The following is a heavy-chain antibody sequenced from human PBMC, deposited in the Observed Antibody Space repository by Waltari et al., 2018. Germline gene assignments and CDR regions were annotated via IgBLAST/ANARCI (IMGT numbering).Heavy chain of an antibody. Sequence: QVQLVQSGAAVKKPGASVKVSCKASGYTFTGYYIHWVRQAPGQGLEWMGRINPNSGGTNYAQKFQGRVTMTRDTSISTAYMELSRLRSDDTAVYYCARDAPITSGTLNYWGQGTLVTVSS. CDR3: ARDAPITSGTLNY. V-gene: IGHV1-2*06. CDR1: GYTFTGYY. CDR2: INPNSGGT. D-gene: IGHD3-16*01. J-gene: IGHJ4*02.